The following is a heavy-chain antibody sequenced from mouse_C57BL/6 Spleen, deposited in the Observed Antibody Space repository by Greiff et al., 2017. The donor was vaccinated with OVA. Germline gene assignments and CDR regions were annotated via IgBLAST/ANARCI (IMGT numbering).Heavy chain of an antibody. CDR3: AFLHLHFAD. CDR1: GFNIKDYY. J-gene: IGHJ3*01. V-gene: IGHV14-2*01. CDR2: IDPEDGET. Sequence: VQLQQSGAELVKPGASVKLSCTASGFNIKDYYMHWVKQRTEQGLEWIGRIDPEDGETKYAPKFQGKATITADTSSNTDYLQLSRLTSEDSAVDCYAFLHLHFADWGKGTLVTVSA.